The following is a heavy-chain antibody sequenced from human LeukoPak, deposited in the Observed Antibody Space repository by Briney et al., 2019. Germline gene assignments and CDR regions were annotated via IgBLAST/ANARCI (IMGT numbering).Heavy chain of an antibody. J-gene: IGHJ6*04. CDR1: GYSFTSYW. CDR2: IYPGDSDT. D-gene: IGHD6-19*01. V-gene: IGHV5-51*01. Sequence: GESLKISCKGSGYSFTSYWIGWVRQMPGKGLERMAIIYPGDSDTRYSPSFQGQVTISADKSISTAYLQWSSLKASDTAMYYCARTRGSSGLTYYYYGMDVWGKGTTVTVSS. CDR3: ARTRGSSGLTYYYYGMDV.